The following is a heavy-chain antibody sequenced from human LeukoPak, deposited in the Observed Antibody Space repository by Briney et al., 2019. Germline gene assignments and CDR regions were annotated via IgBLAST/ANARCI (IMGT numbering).Heavy chain of an antibody. CDR1: GFTFSSYS. D-gene: IGHD6-13*01. V-gene: IGHV3-48*04. CDR3: ARTPIAAADAFDF. CDR2: ISSSSSTI. Sequence: GGSLRLSCAASGFTFSSYSMNWVRQAPGKGLEWVSYISSSSSTIYYADSVKGRFTISRDNAKNSLYLQMNSLRAEDTAVYYCARTPIAAADAFDFWGQGTLVTVSS. J-gene: IGHJ4*02.